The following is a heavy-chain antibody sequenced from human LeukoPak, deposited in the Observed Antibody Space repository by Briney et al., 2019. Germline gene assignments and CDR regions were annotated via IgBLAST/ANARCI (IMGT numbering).Heavy chain of an antibody. D-gene: IGHD6-19*01. CDR2: IIPILGIA. CDR3: ARRGHMTVSGLTYYAMDV. V-gene: IGHV1-69*04. Sequence: SVKVSCKASGGTFSSYALSWVRQAPGQGLEWMGRIIPILGIANYAQKFQGRVTITADKSTSTAYMELSSLRSEDTAVYYCARRGHMTVSGLTYYAMDVWGQGTAVTVSS. J-gene: IGHJ6*02. CDR1: GGTFSSYA.